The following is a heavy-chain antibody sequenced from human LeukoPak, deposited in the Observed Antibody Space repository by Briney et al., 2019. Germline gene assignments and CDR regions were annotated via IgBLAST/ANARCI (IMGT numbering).Heavy chain of an antibody. J-gene: IGHJ5*02. Sequence: SETLSLTCTVSGGSISNHYWSWIRQAPGKGLEWIGYVYYSGSTNYNPPVKSRVTISVDTSNNQFSLRLSSVTAADTAVYYCAKHLTNAYYDMIWFDPWGQGTLVTVTS. CDR3: AKHLTNAYYDMIWFDP. CDR1: GGSISNHY. D-gene: IGHD3-16*01. V-gene: IGHV4-59*11. CDR2: VYYSGST.